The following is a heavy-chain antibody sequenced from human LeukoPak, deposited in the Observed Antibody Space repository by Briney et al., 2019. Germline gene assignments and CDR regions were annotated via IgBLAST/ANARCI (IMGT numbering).Heavy chain of an antibody. V-gene: IGHV3-30*18. CDR2: ISYDGRNK. CDR3: AKDSDYGAGGFDY. J-gene: IGHJ4*02. CDR1: GFTFSTYG. D-gene: IGHD4-17*01. Sequence: GGSLRLSCAASGFTFSTYGMHWVRQAPGKGLDWVALISYDGRNKYNADSVKGRVIISRDNSQNSLYLQMNSLRAEDTAVYYCAKDSDYGAGGFDYWGQGTLVTVSS.